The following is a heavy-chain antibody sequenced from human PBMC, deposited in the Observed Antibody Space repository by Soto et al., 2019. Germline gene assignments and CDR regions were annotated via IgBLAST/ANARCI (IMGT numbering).Heavy chain of an antibody. J-gene: IGHJ3*01. CDR2: VNPNSGDT. D-gene: IGHD2-21*02. CDR3: ARVCFLGPVTGVEILDF. V-gene: IGHV1-8*01. CDR1: GYSFTSYD. Sequence: QVQLVQSGAEVKKPGASVKVSCKASGYSFTSYDMNWVRQAPGQGLEWMGWVNPNSGDTDYAQKFQDRVTMTTDTSIRTAYMELRSLRSEDTAVYYCARVCFLGPVTGVEILDFWGQGTMVTVSS.